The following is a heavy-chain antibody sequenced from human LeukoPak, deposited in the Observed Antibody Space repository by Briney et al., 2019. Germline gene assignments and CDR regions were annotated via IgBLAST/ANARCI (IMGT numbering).Heavy chain of an antibody. J-gene: IGHJ2*01. V-gene: IGHV3-30*18. CDR2: ISYDGSNK. CDR3: AKDSEIAAAGSYWYFDL. Sequence: QPGRSLRLSCAASGFTFRSYDMHWVRQAPGKGLQWVAVISYDGSNKYHTDSVKGRYTISRDNSKNTLYLQMNSLRAEDTAVYYCAKDSEIAAAGSYWYFDLWGRGTLVTVSS. CDR1: GFTFRSYD. D-gene: IGHD6-13*01.